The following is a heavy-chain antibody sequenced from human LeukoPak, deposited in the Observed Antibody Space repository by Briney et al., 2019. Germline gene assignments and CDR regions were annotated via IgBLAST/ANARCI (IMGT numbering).Heavy chain of an antibody. CDR3: ATSRDGYNLDY. CDR2: ISSSSSTI. CDR1: GFTFSSYS. J-gene: IGHJ4*02. V-gene: IGHV3-48*01. D-gene: IGHD5-24*01. Sequence: SGRSLRLSCAASGFTFSSYSMNWVRQAPGKGLEWVSYISSSSSTIYYADSVKGRFTISRDNAKNSLYLQMNSLRAEDTAVYYCATSRDGYNLDYWGQGTLVTVSS.